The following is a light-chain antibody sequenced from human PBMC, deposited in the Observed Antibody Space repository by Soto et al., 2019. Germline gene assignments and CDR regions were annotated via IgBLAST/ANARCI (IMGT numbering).Light chain of an antibody. CDR1: QGITSY. V-gene: IGKV1-9*01. Sequence: IQVTQSPSSLSASVGDRVTITCRASQGITSYLGWYQQKPGKDPKLLIYAASALQTGVASRFSGSGYGTDFALTISNRQPKDFATYFRLPPSSYPPTFGGGT. J-gene: IGKJ4*01. CDR2: AAS. CDR3: LPPSSYPPT.